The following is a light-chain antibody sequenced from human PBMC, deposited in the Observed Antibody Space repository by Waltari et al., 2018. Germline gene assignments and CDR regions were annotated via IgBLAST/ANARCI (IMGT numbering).Light chain of an antibody. CDR2: GNS. J-gene: IGLJ2*01. Sequence: QAVLTQPPSLSGAPGQRVTISCTWSSPTIGAGYGFHWYQQLPGTAPKLLIYGNSDRPSGVPDRISGSKSGTSASLAITGVQAEDEADYYCQSYDSSLSGVVFGGGTQLTVL. V-gene: IGLV1-40*01. CDR3: QSYDSSLSGVV. CDR1: SPTIGAGYG.